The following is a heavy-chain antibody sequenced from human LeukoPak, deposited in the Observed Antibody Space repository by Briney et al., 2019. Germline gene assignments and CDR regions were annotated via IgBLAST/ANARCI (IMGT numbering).Heavy chain of an antibody. CDR3: ARGWGGDCYHVH. CDR1: GYTFTSYD. V-gene: IGHV1-8*01. Sequence: ASVKVSCKASGYTFTSYDINWVRQATGQGLEWMGWMNPNSGNTGYAQKFQGRVSITRDTSASTVYMELSSLGSEDTAVYYCARGWGGDCYHVHWGQGTLVTVSS. J-gene: IGHJ4*02. D-gene: IGHD2-21*02. CDR2: MNPNSGNT.